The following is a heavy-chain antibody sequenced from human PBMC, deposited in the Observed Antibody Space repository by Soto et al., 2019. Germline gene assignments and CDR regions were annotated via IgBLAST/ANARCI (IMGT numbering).Heavy chain of an antibody. J-gene: IGHJ6*02. D-gene: IGHD5-18*01. CDR1: GGTFTSHT. CDR2: IIPTLDIV. Sequence: QVQLVQSGAELKKPGSSVKVSCKASGGTFTSHTIIAWVRQAPGQGPEWMGRIIPTLDIVDYAQKFQDRVTITADKPTSTADMELRSLISEDTAVYYCARDERGYNYVSDYGLDVWGQGTSVTVSS. V-gene: IGHV1-69*08. CDR3: ARDERGYNYVSDYGLDV.